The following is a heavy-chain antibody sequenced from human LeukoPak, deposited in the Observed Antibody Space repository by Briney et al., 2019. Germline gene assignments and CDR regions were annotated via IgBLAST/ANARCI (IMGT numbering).Heavy chain of an antibody. D-gene: IGHD4-17*01. Sequence: PGGSLRLSCAASGFTFSSYAMHWVRQAPGKGLEWVAVISYDGNNKYYADSVRGRFTISRDNSKNTLYLQMNSLRAEDTAVYYCARDQDNCGDYWDPDYWGQGTLVTVSS. CDR2: ISYDGNNK. CDR3: ARDQDNCGDYWDPDY. CDR1: GFTFSSYA. J-gene: IGHJ4*02. V-gene: IGHV3-30*04.